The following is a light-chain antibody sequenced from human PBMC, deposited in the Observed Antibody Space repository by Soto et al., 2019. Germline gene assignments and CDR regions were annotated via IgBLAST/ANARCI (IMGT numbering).Light chain of an antibody. Sequence: QAVVTPEPSLTVPPGGTVTLTCDSSTGPVTSGHWPYWLQQKPGQAPRTLIYDTSKKHSWTPARFSGSLLGGKAALTLSGAQPEDEADYYCFLSYSGARPVVFGGGTKVTVL. CDR3: FLSYSGARPVV. CDR1: TGPVTSGHW. J-gene: IGLJ2*01. CDR2: DTS. V-gene: IGLV7-46*01.